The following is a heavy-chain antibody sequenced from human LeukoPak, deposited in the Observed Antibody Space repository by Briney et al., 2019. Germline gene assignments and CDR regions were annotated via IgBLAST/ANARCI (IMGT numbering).Heavy chain of an antibody. D-gene: IGHD2-2*01. CDR2: IIPIFGTA. CDR3: ARGLSRCSSGNCYEPNWLDS. V-gene: IGHV1-69*13. J-gene: IGHJ5*01. Sequence: SVKASCKASGGTFSSYAISWVRQAPGQGLEWMGGIIPIFGTANYAQKFQGRVTITADESTSTAYMELSSLRSEDTAVYYCARGLSRCSSGNCYEPNWLDSWGQGTLVTVSS. CDR1: GGTFSSYA.